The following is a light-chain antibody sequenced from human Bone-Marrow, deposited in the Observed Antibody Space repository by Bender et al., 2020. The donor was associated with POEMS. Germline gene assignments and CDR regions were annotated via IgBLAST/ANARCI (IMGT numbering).Light chain of an antibody. J-gene: IGLJ1*01. Sequence: SYELTQPPSVSVSPGQTARIPCSGDALPRKYAYWYQQKSGQAPVLVIYEDNKRPSGIPERFSGSSSGTMATLTISGAQVEDEADYYCYSTDSSGNHGVFGTGTKVTVL. CDR3: YSTDSSGNHGV. CDR2: EDN. CDR1: ALPRKY. V-gene: IGLV3-10*01.